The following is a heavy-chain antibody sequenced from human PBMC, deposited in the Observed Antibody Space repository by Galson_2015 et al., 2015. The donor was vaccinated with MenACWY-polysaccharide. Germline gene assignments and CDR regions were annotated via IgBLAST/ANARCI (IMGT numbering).Heavy chain of an antibody. V-gene: IGHV3-74*01. CDR3: ARESHHDSSGHPVY. J-gene: IGHJ4*02. CDR1: GFVFSSSW. CDR2: INIDGSVT. Sequence: SLRLSCAGSGFVFSSSWMHWVRQAPGKGLVWVSRINIDGSVTNYADSVKGRFTISRDNAKNTLYLQMNSLRAEDTALYYCARESHHDSSGHPVYWGQGTLVTVSS. D-gene: IGHD3-22*01.